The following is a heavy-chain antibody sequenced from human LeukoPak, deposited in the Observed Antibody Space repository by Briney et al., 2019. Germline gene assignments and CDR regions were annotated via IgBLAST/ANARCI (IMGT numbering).Heavy chain of an antibody. Sequence: SGTLSLTCAVYGGSFSGYYWSWIRQPPGKGLEWIGEINHSGSTNYNPSLKSRVTISVDTSKNQFSLKLSSVTAADTAVYYCARSSLLWFGELSWYNWFDPWGQGTLVTVSS. D-gene: IGHD3-10*01. J-gene: IGHJ5*02. CDR3: ARSSLLWFGELSWYNWFDP. CDR1: GGSFSGYY. V-gene: IGHV4-34*01. CDR2: INHSGST.